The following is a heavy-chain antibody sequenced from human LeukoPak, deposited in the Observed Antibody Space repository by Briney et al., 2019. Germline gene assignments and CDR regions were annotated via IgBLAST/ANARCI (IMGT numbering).Heavy chain of an antibody. J-gene: IGHJ5*02. V-gene: IGHV4-4*09. CDR3: AREVKQQLANWFDP. D-gene: IGHD6-13*01. Sequence: SETLSLTCTVSGGSISSYYWSWIRQPPGKGLEWIGYINTSGSTSYNPSLKSRVTISVDTSKNQFSLKLSSVTAADTAVYYCAREVKQQLANWFDPWGQGTLVTVSS. CDR2: INTSGST. CDR1: GGSISSYY.